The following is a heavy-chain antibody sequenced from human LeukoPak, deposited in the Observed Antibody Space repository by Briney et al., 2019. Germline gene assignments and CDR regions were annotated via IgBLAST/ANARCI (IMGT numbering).Heavy chain of an antibody. CDR3: ARDPSEYSSSSITFDY. CDR2: IYHSGST. V-gene: IGHV4-38-2*02. Sequence: SETLSLTCAVSGYSISSGYYWGWIRQPPGKGLEWIGSIYHSGSTYYNPSLKSRVTISVDTSKNQFSLKLSSVTAADTAVYYCARDPSEYSSSSITFDYWDQGTLVTVSS. CDR1: GYSISSGYY. D-gene: IGHD6-6*01. J-gene: IGHJ4*02.